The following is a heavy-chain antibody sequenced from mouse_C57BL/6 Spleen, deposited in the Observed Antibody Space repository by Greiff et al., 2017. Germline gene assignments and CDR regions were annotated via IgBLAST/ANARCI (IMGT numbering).Heavy chain of an antibody. CDR2: IDPNSGGT. CDR3: AVTTVVGRYFYV. CDR1: GYTFPSYW. D-gene: IGHD1-1*01. V-gene: IGHV1-72*01. Sequence: QVQLKQPGAELVKPGASVKLSCKASGYTFPSYWMHWVQQRPGRGLEWIGRIDPNSGGTKYNEKFKSKATLTVDEPSSTAYMQLISLTSEDSAVYYCAVTTVVGRYFYVWGTGTTVTVSS. J-gene: IGHJ1*03.